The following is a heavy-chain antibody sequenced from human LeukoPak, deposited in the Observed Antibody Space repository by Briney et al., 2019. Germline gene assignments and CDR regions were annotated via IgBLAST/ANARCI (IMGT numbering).Heavy chain of an antibody. D-gene: IGHD1-26*01. J-gene: IGHJ4*02. V-gene: IGHV1-69*15. Sequence: SVKVSCKASGGTFSSYAISWVRQAPGQGLEWMGRIFPIFATANYAQKFQGRVTITADESTSTAYMELSSLRSEDTAVYYCARESGSYEAYFDYWGQGTLVTVPS. CDR1: GGTFSSYA. CDR2: IFPIFATA. CDR3: ARESGSYEAYFDY.